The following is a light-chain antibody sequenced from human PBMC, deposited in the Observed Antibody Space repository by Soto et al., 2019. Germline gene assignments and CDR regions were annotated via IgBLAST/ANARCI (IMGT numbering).Light chain of an antibody. V-gene: IGKV2-28*01. Sequence: DIVLTQSPLSLPVNPGEPVSISCTSSQSLLHTNGQNFLDWYLQKPGQAPQLLIYLASNRASGVPDRFSGSGSGRQFTLKISSLQPEDFASYYCQQSYSSPRTFGGGTKVDIK. CDR1: QSLLHTNGQNF. CDR3: QQSYSSPRT. CDR2: LAS. J-gene: IGKJ4*01.